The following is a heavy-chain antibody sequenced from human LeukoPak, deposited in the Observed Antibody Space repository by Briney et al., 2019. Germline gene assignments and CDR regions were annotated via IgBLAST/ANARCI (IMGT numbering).Heavy chain of an antibody. V-gene: IGHV3-11*04. CDR2: ISSSGSTI. Sequence: GESLTLSCAASGFTFSDYYMSWIRPPPGKGRAWVAYISSSGSTIYSADSVKGRFTISRDNAKNSLYLQMNSLRAADTAVYYCARGARGYSGYFPYWGQGTLVTVSS. J-gene: IGHJ4*02. D-gene: IGHD5-12*01. CDR1: GFTFSDYY. CDR3: ARGARGYSGYFPY.